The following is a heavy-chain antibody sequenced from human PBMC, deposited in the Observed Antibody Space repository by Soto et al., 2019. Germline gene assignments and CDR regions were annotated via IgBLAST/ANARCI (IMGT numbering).Heavy chain of an antibody. J-gene: IGHJ5*02. V-gene: IGHV4-30-2*01. CDR1: GGSISSGGYS. CDR2: IYHSGST. D-gene: IGHD2-2*01. CDR3: ARTKDIVVVPAAPKGGWFDP. Sequence: PSETLSLTCAVSGGSISSGGYSWSWIRQPPGKGLEWIGYIYHSGSTYYNPSLKSRVTISVDRSKNQFSLKLSSVTAADTAVYYCARTKDIVVVPAAPKGGWFDPWGQGTLVTVSS.